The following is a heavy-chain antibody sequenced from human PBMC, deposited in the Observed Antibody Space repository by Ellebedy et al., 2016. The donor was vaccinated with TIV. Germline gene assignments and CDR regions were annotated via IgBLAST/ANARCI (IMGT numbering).Heavy chain of an antibody. D-gene: IGHD2-21*01. V-gene: IGHV3-33*01. Sequence: GESLKISXAASGFTFSSYGMHWVRQAPGKGLEWVAVIWYDGSNKYYADSVKGRFTISRDNSKNTLYLQMNSLRAEDTAVYYCASGCGGDCFDYWGQGTLVTVSS. CDR1: GFTFSSYG. J-gene: IGHJ4*02. CDR2: IWYDGSNK. CDR3: ASGCGGDCFDY.